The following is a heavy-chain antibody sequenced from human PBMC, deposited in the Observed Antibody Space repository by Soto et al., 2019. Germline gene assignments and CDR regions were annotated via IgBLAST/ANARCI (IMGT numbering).Heavy chain of an antibody. CDR1: GFTFSSYG. CDR3: AKVYSGSYYGTTFDY. Sequence: GGSLRLSCAASGFTFSSYGMHWVRQAPGKGLEWVAVISYDGSNKYYADSVKGRFTISRDNSKNTLYLQMNSLRAEDTAVYYCAKVYSGSYYGTTFDYWGQGTLVTVSS. CDR2: ISYDGSNK. D-gene: IGHD1-26*01. V-gene: IGHV3-30*18. J-gene: IGHJ4*02.